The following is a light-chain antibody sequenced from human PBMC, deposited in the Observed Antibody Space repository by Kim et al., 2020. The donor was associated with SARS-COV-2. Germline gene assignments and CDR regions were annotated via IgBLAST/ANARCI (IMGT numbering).Light chain of an antibody. Sequence: RVTISCTGSSSNIGAGYDVHWYQQLPGTAPKLLIYGNTNRPSGVPDRFSGSKSGTSASLAITGLQAEDEADYHCQSYDSSLRGGVFGGGTQLTVL. CDR3: QSYDSSLRGGV. CDR2: GNT. J-gene: IGLJ3*02. V-gene: IGLV1-40*01. CDR1: SSNIGAGYD.